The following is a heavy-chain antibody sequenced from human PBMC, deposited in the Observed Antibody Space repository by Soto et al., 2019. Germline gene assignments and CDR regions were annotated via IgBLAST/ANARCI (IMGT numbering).Heavy chain of an antibody. Sequence: QVQLVQSGAEVKRPGSSVKVSCKASGDTFNFYSINWVRQAPGLGLEWMGRVNPIVSMSNYAQKCQGRVTMTAHKSTSTAYMELSSLRSEDTAIYYCASSYGSGYRAFDYWGQGALVTVSS. D-gene: IGHD3-10*01. CDR2: VNPIVSMS. J-gene: IGHJ4*02. CDR1: GDTFNFYS. CDR3: ASSYGSGYRAFDY. V-gene: IGHV1-69*02.